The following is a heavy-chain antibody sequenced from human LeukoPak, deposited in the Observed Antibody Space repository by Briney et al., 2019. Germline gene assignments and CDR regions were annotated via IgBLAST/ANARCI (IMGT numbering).Heavy chain of an antibody. V-gene: IGHV1-8*01. CDR2: MNTNSGNT. Sequence: ASVKVSCKASGYTFTSYDINWVRQATGQGLEWMGWMNTNSGNTGYAQTFQGRVTMTRNTSISTAYMELSSLRSEDTAVYYCARRAYSYSSSWYVDYWGQGTLVTVSS. D-gene: IGHD6-13*01. CDR1: GYTFTSYD. J-gene: IGHJ4*02. CDR3: ARRAYSYSSSWYVDY.